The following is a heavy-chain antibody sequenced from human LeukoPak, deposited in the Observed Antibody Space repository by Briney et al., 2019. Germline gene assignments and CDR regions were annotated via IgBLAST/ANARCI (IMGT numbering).Heavy chain of an antibody. CDR1: GFTFSSYW. CDR2: IRYDGSNK. D-gene: IGHD2-15*01. J-gene: IGHJ4*02. Sequence: GGSLRLSCAASGFTFSSYWMSWVRQAPGKGLEWVAFIRYDGSNKYYADSVKGRFTISRDNSKNTLYLQMNSLRAEDTAVYYCAKDRGGSFDYWGQGTLVTVSS. CDR3: AKDRGGSFDY. V-gene: IGHV3-30*02.